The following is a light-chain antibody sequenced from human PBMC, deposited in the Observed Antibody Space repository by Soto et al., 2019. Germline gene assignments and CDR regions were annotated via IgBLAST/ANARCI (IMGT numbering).Light chain of an antibody. Sequence: MAQSPSAVCACVGDRVKITCRASQGISNYLAWFQQRPGKVPKRLIYTTSTLQSGVPSRFSGSRSGTEFTLTISSLQPEDIATYYCLQHNSYPRTFGGGTKVDIK. CDR1: QGISNY. CDR2: TTS. J-gene: IGKJ4*01. V-gene: IGKV1-17*03. CDR3: LQHNSYPRT.